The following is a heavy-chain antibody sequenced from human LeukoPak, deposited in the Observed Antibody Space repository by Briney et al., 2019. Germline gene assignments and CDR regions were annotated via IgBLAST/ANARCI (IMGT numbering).Heavy chain of an antibody. D-gene: IGHD3-3*01. CDR3: ARDKYDFWSGYYLDY. CDR1: GGSISSGGYY. J-gene: IGHJ4*02. V-gene: IGHV4-31*03. Sequence: SSETLSLTCTVSGGSISSGGYYWSWIRQHPGKGLEWIGYIYYSGSTYYNPSLKSRVTISVDTSKNQFSLKLSSVTAADTAVYYCARDKYDFWSGYYLDYWGQGTLVTVSS. CDR2: IYYSGST.